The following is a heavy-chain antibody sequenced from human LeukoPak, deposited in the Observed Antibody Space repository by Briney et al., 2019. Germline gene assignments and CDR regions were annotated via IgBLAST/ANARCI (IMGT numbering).Heavy chain of an antibody. CDR3: ARGSSLAY. CDR1: GFIFSNYW. J-gene: IGHJ4*02. D-gene: IGHD6-6*01. V-gene: IGHV3-7*01. CDR2: IKEDGSEK. Sequence: GGSLRLSCAASGFIFSNYWMTWVRQAPGKGLEWVANIKEDGSEKYYVDSVKGRFTMSRDNAKNSLYLQMNSPRAEDTAFYYCARGSSLAYWGQGTLVTVSS.